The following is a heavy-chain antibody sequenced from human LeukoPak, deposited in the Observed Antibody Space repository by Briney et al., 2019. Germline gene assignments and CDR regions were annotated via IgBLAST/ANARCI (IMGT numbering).Heavy chain of an antibody. CDR1: GFTFSNSW. CDR2: IKTDGSEK. Sequence: GGSLRLSCEASGFTFSNSWMTWVRQTPGKGLEWVANIKTDGSEKYYVDSVRGRFTISRDNAKNSLYLQMNSLRAEDTAVYYCATYSSRNAREFQSWGQGTLVTVSS. D-gene: IGHD2-2*01. J-gene: IGHJ1*01. CDR3: ATYSSRNAREFQS. V-gene: IGHV3-7*01.